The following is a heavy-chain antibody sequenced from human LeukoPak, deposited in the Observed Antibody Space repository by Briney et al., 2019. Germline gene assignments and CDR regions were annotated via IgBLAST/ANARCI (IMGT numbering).Heavy chain of an antibody. D-gene: IGHD4-23*01. Sequence: PGGSLRLLCGASGFTFSTYGMHWVRQAPGKGLEWMTFIQAGGDEKYYAESVKGRFTVSRDNSKNTLYLQMNSLRAEDTAVYYCARDIPGYGGDDFDYWGQGALVTVSS. J-gene: IGHJ4*02. CDR3: ARDIPGYGGDDFDY. CDR2: IQAGGDEK. CDR1: GFTFSTYG. V-gene: IGHV3-30*02.